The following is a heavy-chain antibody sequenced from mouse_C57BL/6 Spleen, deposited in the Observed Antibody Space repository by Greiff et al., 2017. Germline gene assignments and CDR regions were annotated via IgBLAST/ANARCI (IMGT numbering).Heavy chain of an antibody. Sequence: EVKLVESGGGLVQPGGSLSLSCAASGFTFTAYYMSWVRQPPGKALEWLGFIRNKANGYTTEYSASVKGRFTISRDNSQSILYLQMNALGAEDSATYYCARWSRWYFDDWGTGTTVTVSS. J-gene: IGHJ1*03. V-gene: IGHV7-3*01. CDR2: IRNKANGYTT. CDR3: ARWSRWYFDD. CDR1: GFTFTAYY.